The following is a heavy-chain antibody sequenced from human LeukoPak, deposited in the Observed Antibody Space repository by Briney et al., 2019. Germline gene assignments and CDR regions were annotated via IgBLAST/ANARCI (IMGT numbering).Heavy chain of an antibody. J-gene: IGHJ4*02. Sequence: GGSLRLSCAASGFTFSSYAMHWVRQAPGKGLEWVAVISYDGSNKYYADSVKGRFTISRDNSKNTLYLQMNSLRAEDTAVYYCARGPLIAAAGTWWGQGTLVTVSS. D-gene: IGHD6-13*01. CDR3: ARGPLIAAAGTW. CDR1: GFTFSSYA. V-gene: IGHV3-30-3*01. CDR2: ISYDGSNK.